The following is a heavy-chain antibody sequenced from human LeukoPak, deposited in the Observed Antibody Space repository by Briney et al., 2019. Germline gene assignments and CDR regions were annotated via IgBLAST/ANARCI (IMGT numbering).Heavy chain of an antibody. D-gene: IGHD3-16*01. V-gene: IGHV3-23*01. Sequence: HPGGSLRLSCAASDSGFTFSSYAMSWVRQAPGKGLEWVSGISGSGGGTYYADSVKGRFTISRDNSKNTLYLQMSSLRAEDTAVYYCAKHPLAGGNFDYWGQGTLVTVSS. CDR3: AKHPLAGGNFDY. CDR1: DSGFTFSSYA. J-gene: IGHJ4*02. CDR2: ISGSGGGT.